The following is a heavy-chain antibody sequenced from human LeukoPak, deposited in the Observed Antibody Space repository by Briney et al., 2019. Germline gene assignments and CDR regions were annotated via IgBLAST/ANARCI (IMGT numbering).Heavy chain of an antibody. CDR2: INGDGSST. CDR3: TRDPRNKGFDP. J-gene: IGHJ5*02. D-gene: IGHD1/OR15-1a*01. V-gene: IGHV3-74*01. Sequence: PGGSLRLSCAASGFTLSYYWMHWVRQAPGKGLVWVSCINGDGSSTNYADSVKGRFTISRDNAKNTLYLEMNSLRAGDTAVYYCTRDPRNKGFDPWGQGTLVTVSS. CDR1: GFTLSYYW.